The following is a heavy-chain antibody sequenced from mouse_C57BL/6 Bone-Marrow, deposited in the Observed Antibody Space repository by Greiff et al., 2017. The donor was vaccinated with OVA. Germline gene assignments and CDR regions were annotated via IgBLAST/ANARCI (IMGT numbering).Heavy chain of an antibody. CDR1: GYTFTSYW. V-gene: IGHV1-61*01. CDR3: ARMTTVVEKDFDV. D-gene: IGHD1-1*01. J-gene: IGHJ1*03. CDR2: IYPSDSET. Sequence: VKLQQPGAELVRPGSSVKLSCKASGYTFTSYWMAWVQQRPGQGLEWIGNIYPSDSETHYHQKFKDKATLTVDKSSSTAYMQLSSLTSEDSAVYYCARMTTVVEKDFDVWGTGTTVTVSS.